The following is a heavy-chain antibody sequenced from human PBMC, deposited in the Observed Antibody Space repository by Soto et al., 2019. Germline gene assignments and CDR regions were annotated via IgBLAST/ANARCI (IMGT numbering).Heavy chain of an antibody. CDR1: GFTFSRYA. D-gene: IGHD3-10*01. Sequence: QVQLVESGGGVVQPGRSLRLSCAASGFTFSRYAMHWVRQAPGKGLEWVAVISYDGSNKYYADSVKGRFTISRDNSKNTLYLQMNSLRAEDTAVYYCARGMVRGVIITEFDYWGQGTLVTVSS. CDR2: ISYDGSNK. J-gene: IGHJ4*02. CDR3: ARGMVRGVIITEFDY. V-gene: IGHV3-30-3*01.